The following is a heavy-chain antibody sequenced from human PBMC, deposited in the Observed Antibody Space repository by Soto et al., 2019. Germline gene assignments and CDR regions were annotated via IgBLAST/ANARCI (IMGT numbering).Heavy chain of an antibody. CDR1: GFSLNTGGVG. V-gene: IGHV2-5*02. J-gene: IGHJ6*02. CDR3: VRNWRYYGGDYYYGMDA. CDR2: IYWDDDE. D-gene: IGHD3-10*01. Sequence: ITLKESGPTLVKPTQTLTLTCTFSGFSLNTGGVGVGWVRQPRGKAMEWLALIYWDDDERYRPSLRSRLNVTKDTINNQVVLTMTNMDPEDTATDYCVRNWRYYGGDYYYGMDALGQGTTVTVSS.